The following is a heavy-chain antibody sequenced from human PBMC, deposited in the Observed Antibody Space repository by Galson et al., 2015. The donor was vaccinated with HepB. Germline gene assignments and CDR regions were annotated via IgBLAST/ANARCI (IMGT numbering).Heavy chain of an antibody. J-gene: IGHJ6*03. V-gene: IGHV7-4-1*02. D-gene: IGHD2-15*01. CDR1: GYTFTSYA. Sequence: SVKVSCKASGYTFTSYAMNWVRQAPGQGLEWMGWINTNTGNPTYAQGFTGRFVFSLDTSVSTAYLQISSLKAEDTAVYYCARVHKYCSGGSCYYYYYYMDVWGKGTTVTVSS. CDR2: INTNTGNP. CDR3: ARVHKYCSGGSCYYYYYYMDV.